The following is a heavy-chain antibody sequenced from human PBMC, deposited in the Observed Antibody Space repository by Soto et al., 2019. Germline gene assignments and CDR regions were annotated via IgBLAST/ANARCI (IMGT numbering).Heavy chain of an antibody. V-gene: IGHV3-30*18. CDR1: RFCFSTYG. CDR3: EKDWRYKYDTDAFDS. J-gene: IGHJ3*02. CDR2: ISFDGSEK. Sequence: GSLRLSCVAARFCFSTYGIHWVRQAPGKGLELVAVISFDGSEKYYADSVKGRFTISRDNSKNTLYLQMDRLRTEDTAVYFCEKDWRYKYDTDAFDSWGQGTMVTVSS. D-gene: IGHD3-3*01.